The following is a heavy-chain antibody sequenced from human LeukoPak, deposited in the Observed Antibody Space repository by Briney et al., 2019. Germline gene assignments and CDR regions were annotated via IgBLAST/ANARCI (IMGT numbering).Heavy chain of an antibody. CDR1: GGSFSGYY. D-gene: IGHD3-22*01. CDR2: INHSGST. V-gene: IGHV4-34*01. CDR3: ARRACAYYYDSSGYFRY. J-gene: IGHJ4*02. Sequence: SETLSLTCAVYGGSFSGYYWSWIRQPPGKGLEWIGEINHSGSTNYSPSLKSRVTISVDTSKNQFSLKLSSVTAADTAVYYCARRACAYYYDSSGYFRYWGQGTLVTVCS.